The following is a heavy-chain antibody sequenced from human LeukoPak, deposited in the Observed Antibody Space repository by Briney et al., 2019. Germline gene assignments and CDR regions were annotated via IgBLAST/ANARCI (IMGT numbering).Heavy chain of an antibody. CDR2: ICGSGIRR. CDR3: AKRSSTSSGYFDL. Sequence: PGGALRLSCAAPGITFFSHGMTRVRPAPGKGPEWVPDICGSGIRRDYEDSVKGRFTISRDNSKNTLFLQMNSLRAEDTAVYYCAKRSSTSSGYFDLWGRGTLVTVSS. CDR1: GITFFSHG. D-gene: IGHD3-22*01. J-gene: IGHJ4*02. V-gene: IGHV3-23*01.